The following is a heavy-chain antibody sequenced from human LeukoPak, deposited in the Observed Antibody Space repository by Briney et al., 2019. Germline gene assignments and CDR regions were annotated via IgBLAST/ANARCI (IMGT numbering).Heavy chain of an antibody. D-gene: IGHD6-6*01. Sequence: ASVKVSCKASGYTFTGYYMHWARQAPGQGLEWMGWVNPNSGGTNFAQKFQGRVTMTRDTSISTAYMELSRLRSDDTAVYFCARDREYRSSSYPLDYWGQGTLVTVSS. J-gene: IGHJ4*02. CDR3: ARDREYRSSSYPLDY. CDR2: VNPNSGGT. CDR1: GYTFTGYY. V-gene: IGHV1-2*02.